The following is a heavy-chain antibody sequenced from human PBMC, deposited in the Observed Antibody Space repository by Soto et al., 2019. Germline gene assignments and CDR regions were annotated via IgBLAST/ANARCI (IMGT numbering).Heavy chain of an antibody. V-gene: IGHV3-23*01. D-gene: IGHD3-9*01. CDR1: GFTFSSYA. CDR3: AKDTQAAFFYFCGDHRYLHSFPTRRSSDL. Sequence: GGSLRLSCAASGFTFSSYAMSWVRQAPGKGLEWVSAISGSGGSTYYADSVKGRFTISRDNSKNTLYLQMNSLRAEDTAVYYSAKDTQAAFFYFCGDHRYLHSFPTRRSSDL. CDR2: ISGSGGST. J-gene: IGHJ2*01.